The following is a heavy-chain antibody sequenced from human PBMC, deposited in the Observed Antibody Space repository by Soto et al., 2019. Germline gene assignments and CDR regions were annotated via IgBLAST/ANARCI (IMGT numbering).Heavy chain of an antibody. CDR3: AKDEERYCSGGSCYWRPEHAFDI. CDR2: ISGSGGST. V-gene: IGHV3-23*01. J-gene: IGHJ3*02. CDR1: GFTFGSYA. D-gene: IGHD2-15*01. Sequence: GGSLRLSCAASGFTFGSYAMSWVGQAPGKGLEWVSAISGSGGSTYYADSVKGRFTISRDNSKNTLYLQMNSLRAEDTAVYYCAKDEERYCSGGSCYWRPEHAFDIWGQGTMVTVSS.